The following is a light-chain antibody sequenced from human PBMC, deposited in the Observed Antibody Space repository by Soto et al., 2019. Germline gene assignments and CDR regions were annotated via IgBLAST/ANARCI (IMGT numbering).Light chain of an antibody. CDR1: QHVSSN. CDR2: RAS. CDR3: QEYNTWPCT. J-gene: IGKJ2*02. V-gene: IGKV3-15*01. Sequence: EIVMTQSPATLSVSPGGSATLSCRASQHVSSNFAWYRQKPGQAPPLLIYRASTRATGIPARFSGSGSGTDITLTISSLQSEDFAVYYCQEYNTWPCTFGQGTKLEIK.